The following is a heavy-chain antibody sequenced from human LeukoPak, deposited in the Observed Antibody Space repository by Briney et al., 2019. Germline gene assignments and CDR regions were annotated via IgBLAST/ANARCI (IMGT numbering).Heavy chain of an antibody. Sequence: PGGSLRLSWAVAGPSISSNHMSWVRQTPGRGLERGSIIYGDVSTYYVASVTGRFTLSRDNSKSTLFLQLNSVRAEDTSIYYRARPRGQFCSRTSCFPNWFAPWGQGTLVTVSS. D-gene: IGHD2-2*01. V-gene: IGHV3-53*01. CDR2: IYGDVST. J-gene: IGHJ5*02. CDR3: ARPRGQFCSRTSCFPNWFAP. CDR1: GPSISSNH.